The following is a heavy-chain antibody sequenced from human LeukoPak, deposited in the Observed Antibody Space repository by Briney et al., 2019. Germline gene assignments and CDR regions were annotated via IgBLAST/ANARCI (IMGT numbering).Heavy chain of an antibody. CDR3: AKDHYGSESRSRFDY. CDR1: GFTFSSYW. J-gene: IGHJ4*02. D-gene: IGHD3-10*01. Sequence: GGSLRLSCAASGFTFSSYWMSWVRQAPGKGLEWVANIKQDGSEKYYVDSVKGRFTISRDNAKSSLYLQMNSLRAKDTAVYYCAKDHYGSESRSRFDYWGQGTLVTVSS. CDR2: IKQDGSEK. V-gene: IGHV3-7*01.